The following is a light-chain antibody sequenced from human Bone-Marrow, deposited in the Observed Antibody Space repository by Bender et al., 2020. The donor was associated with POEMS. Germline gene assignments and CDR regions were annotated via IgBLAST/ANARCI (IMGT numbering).Light chain of an antibody. CDR1: GSDIGGYNY. V-gene: IGLV2-8*01. CDR2: EVS. Sequence: QSALTQPASVAGSPGQSITISCTGTGSDIGGYNYVSWYQQHAGKGPKLMIYEVSKRPSGVPDRFSGSKSGNTASLTVSGLQAEDEADYYCSSYAGSNNLVFGGGTKLTVL. J-gene: IGLJ3*02. CDR3: SSYAGSNNLV.